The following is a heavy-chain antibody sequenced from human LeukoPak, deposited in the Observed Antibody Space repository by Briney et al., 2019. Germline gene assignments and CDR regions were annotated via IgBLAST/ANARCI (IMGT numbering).Heavy chain of an antibody. CDR2: ISGDGDAT. CDR1: GFTFGHYA. J-gene: IGHJ6*02. Sequence: GGSLRLSCAASGFTFGHYAMHWVRQAPGKGLEWVSLISGDGDATYYADSVKGRFSTSRDLSNNSLHLQMHSLRPEDSALYCCAKDRGGFYGSGTSYFFYGMDVWGQGTTVTVSS. CDR3: AKDRGGFYGSGTSYFFYGMDV. V-gene: IGHV3-43*02. D-gene: IGHD3-10*01.